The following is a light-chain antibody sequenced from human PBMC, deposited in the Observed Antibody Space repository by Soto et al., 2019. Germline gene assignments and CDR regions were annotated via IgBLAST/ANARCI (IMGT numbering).Light chain of an antibody. V-gene: IGLV2-14*03. Sequence: QSVLTQPASVSGSPGQSITISCTGTNSDVGGYNYVSWYQHHPGKAPKLMIYDVRNRPSGVSNRSSGSKSGNTASLTISGLQAEDEAGYYCSSHTGSSARVVFGGGTKLTVL. CDR2: DVR. CDR1: NSDVGGYNY. CDR3: SSHTGSSARVV. J-gene: IGLJ2*01.